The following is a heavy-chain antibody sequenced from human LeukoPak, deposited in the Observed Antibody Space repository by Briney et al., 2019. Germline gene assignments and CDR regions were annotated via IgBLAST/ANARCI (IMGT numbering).Heavy chain of an antibody. CDR2: ISYDGSNK. Sequence: GRSLRLSCAASGFTFSSYAMHWVRQAPGKGLEWVAVISYDGSNKYYADSVKGRFTISRDNSKNTLYLQMNSLRAEDTAVYYCAGLQQLLRGGYYFDYWGQGTLVSVSS. J-gene: IGHJ4*02. D-gene: IGHD6-13*01. CDR3: AGLQQLLRGGYYFDY. V-gene: IGHV3-30-3*01. CDR1: GFTFSSYA.